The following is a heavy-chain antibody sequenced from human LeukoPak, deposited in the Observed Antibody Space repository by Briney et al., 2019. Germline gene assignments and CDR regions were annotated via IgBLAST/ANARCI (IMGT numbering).Heavy chain of an antibody. D-gene: IGHD5-18*01. J-gene: IGHJ4*02. CDR3: ARQTAMGRSGDY. Sequence: GESLKISCKASGYSFTSYWIGWVRQMPGKGLEWMGIIDPSDSETRYTPSFQGQVTISVDKSPTTAYLQWNSLKASDTAMYYCARQTAMGRSGDYWGQGTLVTVSS. V-gene: IGHV5-51*01. CDR1: GYSFTSYW. CDR2: IDPSDSET.